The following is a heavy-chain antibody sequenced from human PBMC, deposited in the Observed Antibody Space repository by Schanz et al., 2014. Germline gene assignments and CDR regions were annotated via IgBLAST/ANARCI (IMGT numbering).Heavy chain of an antibody. Sequence: EGQLAESGGGLVQPGGSLRLSCASSGFSFTTYAMSWVRQAPGKGLEWVSSISSGGGSTYYADSVKGRFTISRDNAKNSLFLQMNSLRAEDTAVYYCARAGYDADNWFDPWGQGTLVNGSS. CDR3: ARAGYDADNWFDP. J-gene: IGHJ5*02. CDR2: ISSGGGST. D-gene: IGHD2-2*01. V-gene: IGHV3-23*04. CDR1: GFSFTTYA.